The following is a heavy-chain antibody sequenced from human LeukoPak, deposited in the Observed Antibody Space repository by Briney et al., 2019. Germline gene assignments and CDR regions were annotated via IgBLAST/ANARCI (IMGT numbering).Heavy chain of an antibody. CDR1: GGSMSSYD. D-gene: IGHD5-18*01. V-gene: IGHV4-4*07. CDR3: ARDVDTFFDY. J-gene: IGHJ4*02. Sequence: KPSETLSLTCTVSGGSMSSYDWSWIRQPAGKGLEWIGRIYASGSTYYNPSLKSRVTMSVDTSKNQFSLKLTSVTAADTAVYYCARDVDTFFDYWGQGTLVTVSS. CDR2: IYASGST.